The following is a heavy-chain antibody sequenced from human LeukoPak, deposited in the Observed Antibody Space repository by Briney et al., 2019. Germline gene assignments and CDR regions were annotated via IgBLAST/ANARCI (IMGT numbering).Heavy chain of an antibody. CDR2: ISYDGSNK. CDR1: GFTFSSYG. CDR3: ARDHYNILTGYFSY. V-gene: IGHV3-30*03. J-gene: IGHJ4*02. Sequence: LPGGSLRLSCAASGFTFSSYGMHWVRQAPGKGLEWVAVISYDGSNKYYADSVKGRFTISRDNSKNTLYLQMNSLRAEDTAVYYCARDHYNILTGYFSYWGQGTLVAVSS. D-gene: IGHD3-9*01.